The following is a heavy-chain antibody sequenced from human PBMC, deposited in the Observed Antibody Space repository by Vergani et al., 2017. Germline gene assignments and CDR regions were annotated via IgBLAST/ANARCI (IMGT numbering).Heavy chain of an antibody. CDR2: FDPEDGKS. CDR3: TVAGGAPLRLDT. Sequence: QVQLVQSGAEVREPGASVKVSCQVSGYSLSELSLHWVRQAPGKGLEWLAGFDPEDGKSIYAQNFQCIVTMTEDASTDKGYMELSRLRSEDTAIYDCTVAGGAPLRLDTWGQGTLVTVSS. CDR1: GYSLSELS. D-gene: IGHD1-26*01. V-gene: IGHV1-24*01. J-gene: IGHJ5*02.